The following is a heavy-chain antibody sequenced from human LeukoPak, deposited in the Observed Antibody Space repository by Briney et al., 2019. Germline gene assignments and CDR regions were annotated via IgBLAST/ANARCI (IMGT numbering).Heavy chain of an antibody. CDR1: GFTFSSYA. J-gene: IGHJ4*02. CDR2: ISYDGSNK. CDR3: ARGGGNCLDY. D-gene: IGHD3-16*01. V-gene: IGHV3-30-3*01. Sequence: GRSLRLFCAASGFTFSSYAMRWVRQAPGKGLEWVAVISYDGSNKYYADSVKGRFTISRNNSKNTLYLQMNSLRAEDTAVYYCARGGGNCLDYWGQGTLVAVSS.